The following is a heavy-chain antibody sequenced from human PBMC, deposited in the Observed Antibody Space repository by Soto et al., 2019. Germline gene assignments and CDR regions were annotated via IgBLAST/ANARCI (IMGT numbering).Heavy chain of an antibody. CDR3: ARDMGFDFWSGLSYHYYGMDV. D-gene: IGHD3-3*01. CDR2: SSATGAGT. V-gene: IGHV3-23*01. CDR1: GFTFSSYG. J-gene: IGHJ6*02. Sequence: PGGSLRLSCAASGFTFSSYGMTWVRQAPGKGLEWVSFSSATGAGTYYADSVKGRFTISRDNSNNSLFLQMHSLRPHDTAVYYCARDMGFDFWSGLSYHYYGMDVWDQGTTVTVSS.